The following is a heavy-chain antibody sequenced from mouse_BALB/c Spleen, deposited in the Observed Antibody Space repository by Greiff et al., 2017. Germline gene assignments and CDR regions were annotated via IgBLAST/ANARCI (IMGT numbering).Heavy chain of an antibody. CDR2: IRLKSNNYAT. D-gene: IGHD2-3*01. CDR1: GFTFSNYW. J-gene: IGHJ3*01. Sequence: EVMLVESGGGLVQPGGSMKLSCVASGFTFSNYWMNWVRQSPEKGLEWVAEIRLKSNNYATHYAESVKGRFTISRDDSKSSVYLQMNNLRAEDTGIYYCTGWLPAWFAYWGQGTLVTVSA. CDR3: TGWLPAWFAY. V-gene: IGHV6-6*02.